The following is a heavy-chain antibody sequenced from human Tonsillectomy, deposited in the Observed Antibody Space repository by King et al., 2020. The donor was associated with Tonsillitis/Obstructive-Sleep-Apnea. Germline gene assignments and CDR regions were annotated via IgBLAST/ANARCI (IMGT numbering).Heavy chain of an antibody. J-gene: IGHJ3*02. Sequence: VQLVESGGGVVQPGGSLRLSCAASGFTFDDYAMHWVRKAPGKGLEWVSLISGDGGSTYYADSVKGRFTISRDSSKNSLYLQINSLRTEDTALYYCAKAPYGGDAFDIWGQGTMVTVSS. D-gene: IGHD4-23*01. CDR2: ISGDGGST. CDR1: GFTFDDYA. CDR3: AKAPYGGDAFDI. V-gene: IGHV3-43*02.